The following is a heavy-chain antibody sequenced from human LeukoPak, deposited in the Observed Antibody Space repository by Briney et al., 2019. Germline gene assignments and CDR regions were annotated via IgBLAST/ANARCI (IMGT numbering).Heavy chain of an antibody. V-gene: IGHV3-9*01. CDR1: GFTFDDYA. CDR3: AKVQGYYYVMDV. J-gene: IGHJ6*02. Sequence: PGGSLRLSCAASGFTFDDYAMHWVRQAPGKGLEWVSGISWNSGSIGYADSVKGRFTISRDNSKNTLYLQMNSLRAEDTAVYYCAKVQGYYYVMDVWGQGTTVTVSS. CDR2: ISWNSGSI.